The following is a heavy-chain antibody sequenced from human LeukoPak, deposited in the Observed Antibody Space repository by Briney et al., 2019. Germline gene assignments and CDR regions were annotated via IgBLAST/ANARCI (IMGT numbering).Heavy chain of an antibody. Sequence: GASVKVSCKASGYTFTGYYMHWVRQAPGQGLEWLGWINPNSGGTNYAQKFQGRVTMTRDTSISTAYMELSRLRSDDTAVYYCARDPAYYDSSGPATRFDPWGQGTLVTVSS. CDR3: ARDPAYYDSSGPATRFDP. CDR2: INPNSGGT. V-gene: IGHV1-2*02. CDR1: GYTFTGYY. J-gene: IGHJ5*02. D-gene: IGHD3-22*01.